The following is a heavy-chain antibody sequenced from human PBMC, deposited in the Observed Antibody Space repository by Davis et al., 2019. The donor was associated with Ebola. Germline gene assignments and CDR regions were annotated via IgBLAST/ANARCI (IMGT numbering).Heavy chain of an antibody. J-gene: IGHJ4*02. CDR3: SVTVAGLDY. CDR1: GLTFSNAW. Sequence: GESLKISSVASGLTFSNAWMNWVRQAPGKGLEWVGRIKSRTDGGTTDYAAPVEGRFTISRDDSKNTLDLQMNSLKTEDTAVYYCSVTVAGLDYWGQGTLVTVSS. V-gene: IGHV3-15*01. D-gene: IGHD6-19*01. CDR2: IKSRTDGGTT.